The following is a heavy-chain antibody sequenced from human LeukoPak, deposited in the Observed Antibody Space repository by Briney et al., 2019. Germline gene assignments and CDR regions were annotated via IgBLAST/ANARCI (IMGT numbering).Heavy chain of an antibody. CDR1: GFTFNTFG. D-gene: IGHD6-13*01. Sequence: GGSLRLSCAASGFTFNTFGMHWVRQAPGKGLEWVSAISGSGGSTYYADSVKGRFTISRDNSKNTLYLQMNSLRVEDTAVYYCAKDKGIAAAPLDYMDVWGKGTTVTVSS. J-gene: IGHJ6*03. CDR2: ISGSGGST. CDR3: AKDKGIAAAPLDYMDV. V-gene: IGHV3-23*01.